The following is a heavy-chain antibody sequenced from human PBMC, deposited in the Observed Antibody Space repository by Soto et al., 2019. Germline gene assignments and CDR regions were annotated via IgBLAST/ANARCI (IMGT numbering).Heavy chain of an antibody. Sequence: EVQLVESGGGLVKPGGSLRLSCAASGFTFSSYSMNWVRQAPGKGLEWVSSISSSSSYIYYADSVKGRFTISRDNAKNSLYLQMNSLRAEDTGVYYCARPEYYYDSRGYYGYWGQETLVTVSS. CDR3: ARPEYYYDSRGYYGY. V-gene: IGHV3-21*01. CDR2: ISSSSSYI. J-gene: IGHJ4*02. CDR1: GFTFSSYS. D-gene: IGHD3-22*01.